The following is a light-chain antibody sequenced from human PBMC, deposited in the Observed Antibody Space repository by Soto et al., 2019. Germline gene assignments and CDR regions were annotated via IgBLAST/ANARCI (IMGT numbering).Light chain of an antibody. Sequence: DIQMTQSPSTLSASVGDRVTITCRASQSISSWLAWYQQKPGNPPKLLIYEESTLHSGVPSRFSGRKVGTQFILTIDSLQPEDFATYYCQQVKSYPRTFGGGTKVEIK. CDR2: EES. V-gene: IGKV1-5*01. CDR3: QQVKSYPRT. CDR1: QSISSW. J-gene: IGKJ4*01.